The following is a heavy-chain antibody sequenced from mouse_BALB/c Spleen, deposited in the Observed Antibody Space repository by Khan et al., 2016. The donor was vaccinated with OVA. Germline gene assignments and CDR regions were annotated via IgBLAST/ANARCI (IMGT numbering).Heavy chain of an antibody. D-gene: IGHD4-1*01. J-gene: IGHJ4*01. CDR1: GYTFSSYW. CDR3: ARGAGTTYGMDY. V-gene: IGHV1-9*01. Sequence: QVRLQQSGAELMRPGASVKISCKASGYTFSSYWIEWVKQRPGHGLEWLAEILPGRGNSNYNEKFKGKATFTADTSSNIAYMQLNSLTSEDSAVYYCARGAGTTYGMDYWGQGTAVTVSS. CDR2: ILPGRGNS.